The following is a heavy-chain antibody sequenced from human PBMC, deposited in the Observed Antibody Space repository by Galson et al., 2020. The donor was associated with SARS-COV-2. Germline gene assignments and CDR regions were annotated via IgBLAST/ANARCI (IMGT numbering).Heavy chain of an antibody. CDR1: GYTFTDYY. D-gene: IGHD2-8*01. Sequence: ASVKVSCKASGYTFTDYYIHWVRQAPGHGLEWMGWINPNSGGTNYAQKFQGRVTMTRDTSISTAYMEVSRLTSDDTAVYYCARVGYCTSSDCYGTPLFDFWGQGTLVTVSS. CDR3: ARVGYCTSSDCYGTPLFDF. CDR2: INPNSGGT. V-gene: IGHV1-2*02. J-gene: IGHJ4*02.